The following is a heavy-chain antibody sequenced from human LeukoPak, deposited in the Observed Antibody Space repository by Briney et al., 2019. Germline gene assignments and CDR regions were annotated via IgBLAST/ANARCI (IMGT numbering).Heavy chain of an antibody. D-gene: IGHD6-13*01. CDR3: ARRRHGSRHRDY. Sequence: SDTVSLTCTVSVGSISSSGYYWGSIRQPPGKGLDMIENIYYSGITCYNPSLKSRVTISLYTSETQFAMKLRALTAPVPAVYYCARRRHGSRHRDYWGEGTLVTVSS. CDR2: IYYSGIT. J-gene: IGHJ4*02. V-gene: IGHV4-39*01. CDR1: VGSISSSGYY.